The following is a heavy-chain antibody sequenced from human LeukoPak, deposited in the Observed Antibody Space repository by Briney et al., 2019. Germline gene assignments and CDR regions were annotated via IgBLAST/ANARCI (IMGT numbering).Heavy chain of an antibody. J-gene: IGHJ4*02. CDR2: MNPNSGNT. CDR1: GYTFTSYD. Sequence: ASVKVSCKASGYTFTSYDINWVRQATGQGLEWMGWMNPNSGNTGYAQKFQGRVTMTRNTSISTAYMELSSLRSEDTAVYYCARSSVVVTAADFDYWGQGTLVTVSS. V-gene: IGHV1-8*01. D-gene: IGHD2-21*02. CDR3: ARSSVVVTAADFDY.